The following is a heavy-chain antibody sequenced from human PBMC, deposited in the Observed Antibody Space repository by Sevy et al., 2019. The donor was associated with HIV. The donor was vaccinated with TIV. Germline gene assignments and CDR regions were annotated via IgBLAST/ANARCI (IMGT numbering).Heavy chain of an antibody. Sequence: GGSLRLSCSVSGFTFNTYSFHWVRQAPGMGLEWVSVISSDGVNKYYADSVRGRFTISRDNSKSTLYLQMNNLRAGATGVYYCARGGILVEGDDRTTPFDFWGQGTLVTVSS. V-gene: IGHV3-30-3*01. CDR1: GFTFNTYS. D-gene: IGHD2-15*01. CDR2: ISSDGVNK. J-gene: IGHJ4*02. CDR3: ARGGILVEGDDRTTPFDF.